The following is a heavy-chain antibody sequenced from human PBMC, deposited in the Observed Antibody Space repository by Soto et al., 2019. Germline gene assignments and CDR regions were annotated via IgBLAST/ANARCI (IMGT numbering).Heavy chain of an antibody. Sequence: QVQLVQSGTEVKKPGASVRVSCKASEYAITAYYIHWVRQAPGQGLEWMGWVDPRTGGAIYAQKFQDRVTMTRDTSISTVYMDLSGLRSDDTALYYCARDDYGIYPYWGQGTLVTVSS. CDR3: ARDDYGIYPY. D-gene: IGHD1-26*01. J-gene: IGHJ4*02. CDR2: VDPRTGGA. CDR1: EYAITAYY. V-gene: IGHV1-2*02.